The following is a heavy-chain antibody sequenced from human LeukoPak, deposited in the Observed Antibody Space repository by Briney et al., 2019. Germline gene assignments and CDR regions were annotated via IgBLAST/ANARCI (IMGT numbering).Heavy chain of an antibody. J-gene: IGHJ5*01. CDR2: ISASGGTT. CDR3: AKEPREYCSSTSCPNWFDS. CDR1: GFTFNSYA. Sequence: GGSLRLSCAASGFTFNSYAMSWVRQAPGKGLEWVSAISASGGTTYYADSVKGRFTISRDNSENTLFLQMNSLRAEDTAVYYCAKEPREYCSSTSCPNWFDSWGQGTLVTVSS. V-gene: IGHV3-23*01. D-gene: IGHD2-2*01.